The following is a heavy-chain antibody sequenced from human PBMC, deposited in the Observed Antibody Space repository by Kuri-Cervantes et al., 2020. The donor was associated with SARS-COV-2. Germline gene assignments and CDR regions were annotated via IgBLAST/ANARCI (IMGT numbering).Heavy chain of an antibody. J-gene: IGHJ4*02. V-gene: IGHV3-23*01. CDR3: AKKGGKLVVPAAMLDY. CDR2: ISGSGGST. Sequence: GESLKISCAASGFTFSSYAMSWVRQAPGKGLEWVSAISGSGGSTYYADSVKGRFTISRDNSKNTLYLQMNSLRAEDTAVYYCAKKGGKLVVPAAMLDYWGQGTLVTVSS. D-gene: IGHD2-2*01. CDR1: GFTFSSYA.